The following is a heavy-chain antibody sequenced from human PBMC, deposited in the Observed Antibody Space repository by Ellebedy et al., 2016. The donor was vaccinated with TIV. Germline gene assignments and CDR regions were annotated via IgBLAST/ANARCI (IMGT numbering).Heavy chain of an antibody. J-gene: IGHJ5*01. CDR2: IRGDSEK. V-gene: IGHV3-7*01. Sequence: GESLKISCTASGFSFSSYWMSWVRQAPGKGLEWVANIRGDSEKYYVDSVKGRFTISRDNGKNSLYLQMHSLRPEDTAVYYCARRGSYGDYAVQINSWFDSWGQGTLVTVSS. CDR1: GFSFSSYW. D-gene: IGHD4-17*01. CDR3: ARRGSYGDYAVQINSWFDS.